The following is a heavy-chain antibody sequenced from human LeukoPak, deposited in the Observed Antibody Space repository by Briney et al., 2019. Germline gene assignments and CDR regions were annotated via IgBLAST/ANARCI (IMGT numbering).Heavy chain of an antibody. CDR3: ARFTDSSGSYWANPKRFFDY. CDR1: GFTFSSYW. J-gene: IGHJ4*02. V-gene: IGHV3-74*01. CDR2: INSDGSST. D-gene: IGHD3-22*01. Sequence: GGSLRLSCAASGFTFSSYWMHWVRQAPGKGLVWVSGINSDGSSTSHAESVKGRFTISRDNAENTLYLQMSSLRAEDTAVYYCARFTDSSGSYWANPKRFFDYWGQGTLGTVSS.